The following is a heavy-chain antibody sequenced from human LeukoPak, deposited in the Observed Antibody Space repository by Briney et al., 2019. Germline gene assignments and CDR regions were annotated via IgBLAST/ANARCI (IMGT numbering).Heavy chain of an antibody. D-gene: IGHD6-25*01. V-gene: IGHV4-59*08. CDR1: GVSISSYY. CDR2: IYNSGST. CDR3: ARSAIDAFDI. Sequence: SETLSLTCTVSGVSISSYYWSWIRQPPGKGLECIGYIYNSGSTNYNPSLKGRVSISVDTSKNQFSLKLSSVTAADTAVYYCARSAIDAFDIWGQGTMVTVSS. J-gene: IGHJ3*02.